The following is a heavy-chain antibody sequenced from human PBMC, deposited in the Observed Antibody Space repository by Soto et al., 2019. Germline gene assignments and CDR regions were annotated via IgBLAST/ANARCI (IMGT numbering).Heavy chain of an antibody. Sequence: ASVKVSCKASGYTFTSYAMHWVRQAPGQRLEWMGWINAGNGNTKYSQKFQGRVTITRDTSASTAYMELSSLRPEDTAVYYCARGPDSSSSDYFDYWGQGTLVTVSS. J-gene: IGHJ4*02. D-gene: IGHD6-6*01. CDR1: GYTFTSYA. CDR3: ARGPDSSSSDYFDY. CDR2: INAGNGNT. V-gene: IGHV1-3*01.